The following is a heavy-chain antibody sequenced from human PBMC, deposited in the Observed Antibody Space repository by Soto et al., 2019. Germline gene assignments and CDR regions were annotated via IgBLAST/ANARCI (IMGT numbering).Heavy chain of an antibody. V-gene: IGHV4-34*01. CDR1: GGSFSGYY. J-gene: IGHJ5*02. CDR3: ARVIGDILTGYYNGRWFDP. D-gene: IGHD3-9*01. Sequence: PSETLSLTRAVYGGSFSGYYWSWIRQPPGKGLEWIGEINHSGSTNYNPSLKSRVTISVDTSKNQFSLKLSSVTAADTAVYYCARVIGDILTGYYNGRWFDPWGQGTLVTVSS. CDR2: INHSGST.